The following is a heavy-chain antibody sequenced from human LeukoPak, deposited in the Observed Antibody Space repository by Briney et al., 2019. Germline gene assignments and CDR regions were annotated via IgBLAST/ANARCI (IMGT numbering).Heavy chain of an antibody. J-gene: IGHJ4*02. CDR2: IWYDGSTT. Sequence: GGSLRLSCAASGFTFSSYGMHWVRQVPGKGLEWVAVIWYDGSTTYYADSVKGRFTISRDNSKNTLYLQMNSLRAEDTAVYYCARVTNVDIAPDYWGQGTLVTVSS. V-gene: IGHV3-33*01. CDR1: GFTFSSYG. CDR3: ARVTNVDIAPDY. D-gene: IGHD5-12*01.